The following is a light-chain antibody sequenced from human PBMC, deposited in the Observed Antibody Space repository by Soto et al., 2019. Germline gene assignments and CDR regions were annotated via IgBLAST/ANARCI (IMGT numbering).Light chain of an antibody. V-gene: IGLV2-8*01. J-gene: IGLJ1*01. CDR2: EVS. CDR1: SSDVGGYNY. Sequence: QSALTQPPSASGSPGQSVTISCTGTSSDVGGYNYVSWYQQHPGKAPKLMIYEVSKRPSGVPGRFSGSKSGNTASLTVYGLQAEDEADYYCSSYAGSNNFEVFGTGTKVTVL. CDR3: SSYAGSNNFEV.